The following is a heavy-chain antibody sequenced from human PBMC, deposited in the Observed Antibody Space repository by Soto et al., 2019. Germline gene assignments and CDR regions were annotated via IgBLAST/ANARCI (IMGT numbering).Heavy chain of an antibody. CDR1: GYTLTELS. J-gene: IGHJ4*02. CDR2: FDPEDGET. CDR3: ATRQIGYCTNGVCNNPPCYFDY. Sequence: ASVKVSCKVSGYTLTELSMHWVRQAPGKGLEWMGGFDPEDGETIYAQKFQGRVTMTEDISTDTAYMELSSLRSEDTAVYYCATRQIGYCTNGVCNNPPCYFDYWGQGTLVTVSS. D-gene: IGHD2-8*01. V-gene: IGHV1-24*01.